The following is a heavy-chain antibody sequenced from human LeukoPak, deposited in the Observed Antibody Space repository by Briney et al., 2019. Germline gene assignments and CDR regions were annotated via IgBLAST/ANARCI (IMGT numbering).Heavy chain of an antibody. CDR2: ISGSGGST. CDR3: VSGRGYSSAAFDY. J-gene: IGHJ4*02. Sequence: GGSLRLSCAASGFTFSSYAMSWVRQAPGKGLEWVSVISGSGGSTYYADSVKGRFTISRDNSKNTLYLQMDSLRAEDTAAYYCVSGRGYSSAAFDYWGQGTLVTVSS. V-gene: IGHV3-23*01. CDR1: GFTFSSYA. D-gene: IGHD6-19*01.